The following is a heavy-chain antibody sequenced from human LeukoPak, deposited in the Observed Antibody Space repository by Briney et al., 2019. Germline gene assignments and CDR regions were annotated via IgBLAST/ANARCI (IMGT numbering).Heavy chain of an antibody. CDR1: LFSFSKYA. J-gene: IGHJ4*02. CDR3: VKDRTVAGTDARYYFDY. CDR2: IWFDGRQT. D-gene: IGHD6-19*01. V-gene: IGHV3-33*06. Sequence: GGSLRLSCAPSLFSFSKYAMHWVRQAPGKGLEWVAVIWFDGRQTFYADSVKGRFTISRDNSKNTLYLQMNSLRAEDTALYYCVKDRTVAGTDARYYFDYWGQGTLVTVSS.